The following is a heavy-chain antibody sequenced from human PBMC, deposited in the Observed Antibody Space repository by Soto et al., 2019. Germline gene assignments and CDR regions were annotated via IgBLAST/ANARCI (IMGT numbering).Heavy chain of an antibody. D-gene: IGHD3-10*01. J-gene: IGHJ5*02. CDR3: ARDTMVRGVILNWFDP. V-gene: IGHV1-69*04. CDR1: GGTFSSYT. Sequence: GASVKVSCKASGGTFSSYTISWVRQAPGQGLEWMGRIIPILGIANYAQKFQGRVTITADKSTSTAYMELSSLRSEDTAVYYCARDTMVRGVILNWFDPWGQGTLVTVSS. CDR2: IIPILGIA.